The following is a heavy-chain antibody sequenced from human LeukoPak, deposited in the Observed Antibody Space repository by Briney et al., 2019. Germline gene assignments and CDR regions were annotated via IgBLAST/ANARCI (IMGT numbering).Heavy chain of an antibody. CDR1: GGTFSSYA. V-gene: IGHV1-69*05. Sequence: SVKVSCKASGGTFSSYAISWVRQAPGQGLEWMGGIIPIFGTANYAQKFQGRVTITTDESTSTAYMELSSLRSEDTAAYYCACAYYYDSSGECDYWGQGTLVTVSS. CDR2: IIPIFGTA. J-gene: IGHJ4*02. D-gene: IGHD3-22*01. CDR3: ACAYYYDSSGECDY.